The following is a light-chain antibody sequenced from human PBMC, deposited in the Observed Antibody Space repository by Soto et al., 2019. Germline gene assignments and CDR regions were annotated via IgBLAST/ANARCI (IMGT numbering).Light chain of an antibody. J-gene: IGKJ3*01. CDR1: QSVSSW. V-gene: IGKV1-5*03. CDR2: KAS. CDR3: QQYNNYPFT. Sequence: DIQMTQPPSTLSASVGDRVTITCRASQSVSSWLAWYQQTPGKAPKLLIYKASTLESGVPSRFSGSGSGTEFTLTISSLQPDDFAPYYCQQYNNYPFTVGPGTKVDI.